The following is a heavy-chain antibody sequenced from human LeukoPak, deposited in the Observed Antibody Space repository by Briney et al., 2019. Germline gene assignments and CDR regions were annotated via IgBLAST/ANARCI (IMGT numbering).Heavy chain of an antibody. CDR1: GFTFSSYS. D-gene: IGHD6-6*01. CDR2: ISSSSSYI. V-gene: IGHV3-21*01. Sequence: GGSLRLSCAASGFTFSSYSMNWVRQAPGKGLEWVSSISSSSSYIYYAGSVKGRFTISRDNAKNSLYLQMNSLRAEDTAVYYCARVVSSSSDYWGQGTLVTVSS. J-gene: IGHJ4*02. CDR3: ARVVSSSSDY.